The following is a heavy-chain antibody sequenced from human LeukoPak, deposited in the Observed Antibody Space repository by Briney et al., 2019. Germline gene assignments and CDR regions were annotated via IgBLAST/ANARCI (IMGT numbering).Heavy chain of an antibody. CDR1: GYTFTSYD. Sequence: ASVKVSCKASGYTFTSYDINWVRQATGQGLEWMGWMNPNSGNTGYAQKFQGRVTFTRNTSISTAYMELSSLRSEDTAVYYCAGGRLGMDYDSRRVFDYWGQGTLVTVSS. D-gene: IGHD3-22*01. J-gene: IGHJ4*02. CDR2: MNPNSGNT. CDR3: AGGRLGMDYDSRRVFDY. V-gene: IGHV1-8*03.